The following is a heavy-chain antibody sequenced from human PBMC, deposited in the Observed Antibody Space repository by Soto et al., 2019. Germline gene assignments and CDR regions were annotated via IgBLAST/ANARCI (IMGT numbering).Heavy chain of an antibody. Sequence: GGSLRLSCAASGFTFSSYSMNWVRQAPGKGLEWVSSISSSSSYIYYADSVKGRFTISRDNAKNSLYLQMNSLRAEDTAVYYCASSVDYGDYYYYGMDVWGQGTTVTVSS. V-gene: IGHV3-21*01. CDR3: ASSVDYGDYYYYGMDV. CDR2: ISSSSSYI. D-gene: IGHD4-17*01. J-gene: IGHJ6*02. CDR1: GFTFSSYS.